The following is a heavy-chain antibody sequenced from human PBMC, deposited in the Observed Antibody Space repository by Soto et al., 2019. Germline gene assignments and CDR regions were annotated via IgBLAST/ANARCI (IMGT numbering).Heavy chain of an antibody. J-gene: IGHJ5*02. CDR1: GGSISSYY. CDR2: IYYSGST. Sequence: PSETLSLTCTVSGGSISSYYWSWIRQPPGKGLEWIGYIYYSGSTNYNPSLKSRVTISVDTSKNQFSLKLSSVTAADTAVYYCARDSSIAARGYWFDPWGQGTLVTVSS. D-gene: IGHD6-6*01. CDR3: ARDSSIAARGYWFDP. V-gene: IGHV4-59*01.